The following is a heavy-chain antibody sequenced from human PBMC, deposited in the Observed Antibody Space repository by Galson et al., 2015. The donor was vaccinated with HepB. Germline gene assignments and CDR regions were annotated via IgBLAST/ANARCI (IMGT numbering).Heavy chain of an antibody. D-gene: IGHD3-22*01. CDR1: GFTFSSYE. Sequence: SLRLSCAASGFTFSSYEMNWVRQAPGKGLEWVSYISTSGSIIYYADSVKGRFTISRDNAKNSLDLQMNSLRAEDTAVYYCARALYDSSAWHAFDIWGQGTMVTVSS. CDR3: ARALYDSSAWHAFDI. V-gene: IGHV3-48*03. J-gene: IGHJ3*02. CDR2: ISTSGSII.